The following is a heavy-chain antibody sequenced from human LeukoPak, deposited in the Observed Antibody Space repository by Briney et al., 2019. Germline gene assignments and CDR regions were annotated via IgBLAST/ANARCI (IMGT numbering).Heavy chain of an antibody. V-gene: IGHV1-2*02. CDR3: ARDDGGNYYGSGTDY. CDR1: GYTFTVYY. CDR2: INPNSGGT. J-gene: IGHJ4*02. Sequence: ASVTVSFKASGYTFTVYYMHWVRQAPGQGLEWMGWINPNSGGTNYAQKFQGSVTMTRDTSISTAYMELSRLRSDDTAVYYCARDDGGNYYGSGTDYWGQGTLVTVSS. D-gene: IGHD3-10*01.